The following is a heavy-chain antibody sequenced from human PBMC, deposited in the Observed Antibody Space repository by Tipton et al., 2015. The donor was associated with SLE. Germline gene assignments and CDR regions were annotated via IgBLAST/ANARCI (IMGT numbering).Heavy chain of an antibody. V-gene: IGHV4-61*02. CDR3: GRGGSLLNWNYGGHFDL. CDR1: GGSISSGPYY. D-gene: IGHD1-7*01. CDR2: ISTTGST. J-gene: IGHJ2*01. Sequence: TLSLTCIVSGGSISSGPYYWSWIRQPAGKGLEWIGRISTTGSTNYSPSLKSRVTISLDTSKNQFSLKLTSLTAADTAMYYCGRGGSLLNWNYGGHFDLWGRGTLVTVSS.